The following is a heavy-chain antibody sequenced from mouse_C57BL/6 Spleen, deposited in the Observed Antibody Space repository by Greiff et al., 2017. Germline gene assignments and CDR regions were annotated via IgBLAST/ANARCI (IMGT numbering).Heavy chain of an antibody. D-gene: IGHD1-1*01. J-gene: IGHJ1*03. CDR1: GYTFTSYW. V-gene: IGHV1-52*01. Sequence: VQLQQPGAELVRPGSSVKLSCKASGYTFTSYWMHWVKQRPIQGLEWIGNIDPSDSETHYNQKFQDKATLTVDKSSSTAYMQLSSLTSEDSAVYYCARRYGSPWYFDVWGTGTTVTVSS. CDR3: ARRYGSPWYFDV. CDR2: IDPSDSET.